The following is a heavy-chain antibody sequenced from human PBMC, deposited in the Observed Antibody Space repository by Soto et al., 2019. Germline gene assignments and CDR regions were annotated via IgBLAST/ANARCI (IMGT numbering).Heavy chain of an antibody. J-gene: IGHJ5*02. CDR2: ISAYNGNT. V-gene: IGHV1-18*01. CDR3: ARVPLRTTFNWFDP. D-gene: IGHD1-26*01. CDR1: GYTFTSSG. Sequence: SSAKVSCKASGYTFTSSGITLVRQAPGQGLEWMGWISAYNGNTNYAQKLQGRVTMTTASSTSTAYMELRSLRSDDTAVYYCARVPLRTTFNWFDPWGQGTLVTVS.